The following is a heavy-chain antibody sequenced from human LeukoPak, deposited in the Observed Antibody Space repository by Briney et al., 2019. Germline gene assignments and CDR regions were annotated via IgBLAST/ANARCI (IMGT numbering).Heavy chain of an antibody. CDR3: VRTHGYYDTSGSFGY. Sequence: GGSLRLSCAASGFTFSSYSMNWVRQAPGKGPEWVSFISFTGDIIYYGDSVKGRFTISRDNTKNSLYLQMNSLRAEDTATYYCVRTHGYYDTSGSFGYWGQGTVVTVSS. D-gene: IGHD3-22*01. J-gene: IGHJ4*02. CDR2: ISFTGDII. V-gene: IGHV3-48*04. CDR1: GFTFSSYS.